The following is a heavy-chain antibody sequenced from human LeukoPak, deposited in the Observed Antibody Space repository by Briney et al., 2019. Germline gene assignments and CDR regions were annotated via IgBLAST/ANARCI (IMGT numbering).Heavy chain of an antibody. V-gene: IGHV5-51*01. CDR1: GYSFTNYW. CDR2: IYPADSNT. J-gene: IGHJ4*02. CDR3: ARWSGYGDSSDY. Sequence: GESLKISCTASGYSFTNYWIGWVRQMPGKGLEWMGIIYPADSNTRYSPSFQGQVSISADKSFKTAYLQWSSLKASDTAMYYCARWSGYGDSSDYWGQGTLVTVSS. D-gene: IGHD2-21*01.